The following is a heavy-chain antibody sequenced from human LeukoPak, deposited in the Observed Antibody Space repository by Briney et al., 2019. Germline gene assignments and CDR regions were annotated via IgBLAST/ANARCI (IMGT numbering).Heavy chain of an antibody. V-gene: IGHV4-59*01. CDR2: IYYSGST. CDR3: ARALTTTGIDY. Sequence: SETLSLTCTVSGGSISSYYWSWIRQPPGKGLEWIGCIYYSGSTNYNPSLKSRVTISVDTSKNQFSLKLSSVTAADTAVYYCARALTTTGIDYWGQGTLVTVSS. D-gene: IGHD4/OR15-4a*01. CDR1: GGSISSYY. J-gene: IGHJ4*02.